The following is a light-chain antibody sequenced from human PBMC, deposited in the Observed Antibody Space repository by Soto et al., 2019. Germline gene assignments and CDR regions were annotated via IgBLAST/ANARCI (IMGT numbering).Light chain of an antibody. CDR2: GSS. J-gene: IGKJ4*01. CDR1: QNFGGIY. V-gene: IGKV3-20*01. Sequence: EIVLTQSPGTLSMSPGERATLSCRASQNFGGIYVAWYQQKLGQAPRLLIYGSSIRSTVIHDRFSGSGSGTDFNLTISRLESEDFAMYYCQHDGSSLLTFGGGTRVDIK. CDR3: QHDGSSLLT.